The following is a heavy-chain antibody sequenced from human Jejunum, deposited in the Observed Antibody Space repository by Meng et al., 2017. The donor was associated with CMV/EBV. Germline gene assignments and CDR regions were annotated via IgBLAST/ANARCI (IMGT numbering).Heavy chain of an antibody. J-gene: IGHJ4*02. CDR2: ISPNSGGT. CDR3: ARVLDIVVVPAAKWYYFDY. V-gene: IGHV1-2*02. CDR1: GYC. Sequence: GYCMHWVRQAPGQGLQWMGWISPNSGGTNYAQKFQGRVTMTRDTSISTAYMELSRLRSDDTAVYYCARVLDIVVVPAAKWYYFDYWGQGTLVTVSS. D-gene: IGHD2-2*01.